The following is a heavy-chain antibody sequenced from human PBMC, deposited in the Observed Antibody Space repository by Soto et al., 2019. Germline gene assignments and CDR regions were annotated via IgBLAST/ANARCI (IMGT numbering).Heavy chain of an antibody. CDR1: GFTFSSYA. CDR3: AKDNYYDSSGYYDHYYFDY. D-gene: IGHD3-22*01. CDR2: ISGSGGST. Sequence: GGSLRLSCAASGFTFSSYAMSWVRQAPGKGLEWVSAISGSGGSTYYADSVKGRFTIPRDNSKNTLYLQMNSLRAEDTAVYYCAKDNYYDSSGYYDHYYFDYWGQGTLVTVSS. V-gene: IGHV3-23*01. J-gene: IGHJ4*02.